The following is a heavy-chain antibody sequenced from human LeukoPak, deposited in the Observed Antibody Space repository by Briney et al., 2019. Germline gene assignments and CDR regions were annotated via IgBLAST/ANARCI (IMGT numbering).Heavy chain of an antibody. CDR2: ISYDGSNK. CDR1: GFTFSSYA. D-gene: IGHD6-13*01. Sequence: GRSLRLSCAASGFTFSSYAMHWVRQAPGKGLEWVAVISYDGSNKYYADSVKGRFTISRDNSKNTLYLQMNSLRAEDTAVYYCARPPQYSGRPPFDPWGQGTLVTVS. J-gene: IGHJ5*02. CDR3: ARPPQYSGRPPFDP. V-gene: IGHV3-30-3*01.